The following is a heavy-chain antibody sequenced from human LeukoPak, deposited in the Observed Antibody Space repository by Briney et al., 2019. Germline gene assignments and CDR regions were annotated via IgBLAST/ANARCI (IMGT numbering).Heavy chain of an antibody. D-gene: IGHD3-22*01. V-gene: IGHV4-31*03. CDR3: ASSDYYDSSPGYFQH. CDR2: IYYSGST. Sequence: SQTLSLTCTVSGGSISSGGYYWSWIRQHPGKGLEWIGYIYYSGSTYYNPSLKSRVTISVDTSKNQFSLKLSSVTAADTAVCYCASSDYYDSSPGYFQHWGQGTLVTVSS. J-gene: IGHJ1*01. CDR1: GGSISSGGYY.